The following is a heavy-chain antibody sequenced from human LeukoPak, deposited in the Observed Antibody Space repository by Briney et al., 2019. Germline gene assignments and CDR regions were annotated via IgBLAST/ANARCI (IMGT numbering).Heavy chain of an antibody. D-gene: IGHD3-3*01. CDR2: IYYSGST. J-gene: IGHJ4*02. CDR3: ARLMGTIFGVVIPYFDY. Sequence: SETLSLTCTVSGGSISSGGYYWSWIRQHPGKGLEWIGHIYYSGSTYYNPSLKSRVTISVDTSKNQFSLKLSSVTAADTAVYYCARLMGTIFGVVIPYFDYWGQGTLVTVSS. V-gene: IGHV4-31*03. CDR1: GGSISSGGYY.